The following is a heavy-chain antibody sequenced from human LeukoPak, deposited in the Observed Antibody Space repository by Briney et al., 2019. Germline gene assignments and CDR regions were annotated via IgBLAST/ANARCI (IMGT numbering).Heavy chain of an antibody. CDR3: AKDPYSSSWYYSSPLDY. D-gene: IGHD6-13*01. J-gene: IGHJ4*02. CDR1: GFTFSGCG. V-gene: IGHV3-23*01. CDR2: SGSGGT. Sequence: GGSLRLSCAASGFTFSGCGMGWVRQAPGKGLEWVSVSGSGGTYYADSVKGRFTISRDNSKNTLYLQMNSLRAEDTAVYYCAKDPYSSSWYYSSPLDYWGQGTLVTVSS.